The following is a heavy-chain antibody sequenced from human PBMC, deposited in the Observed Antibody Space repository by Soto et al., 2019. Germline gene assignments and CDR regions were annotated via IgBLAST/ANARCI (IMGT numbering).Heavy chain of an antibody. CDR3: ARGGYSYGYYFDY. V-gene: IGHV4-34*01. CDR1: GGSFSGYY. D-gene: IGHD5-18*01. CDR2: INHSGST. Sequence: QVQLQQWGAGLLKPSETLSLTCAVYGGSFSGYYWSWIRQPPGKGLEWIGEINHSGSTNYNPSIKSRVTISVDTSKNQFSLKLSSVTAADTAVYYCARGGYSYGYYFDYWGQGTLVTVSS. J-gene: IGHJ4*02.